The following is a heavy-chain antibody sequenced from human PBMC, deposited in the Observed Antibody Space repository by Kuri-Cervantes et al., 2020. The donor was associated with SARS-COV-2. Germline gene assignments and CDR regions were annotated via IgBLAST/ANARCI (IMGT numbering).Heavy chain of an antibody. CDR3: ARQGGQLVLHWYFDL. D-gene: IGHD6-6*01. CDR2: ISFSGDT. V-gene: IGHV4-30-4*01. Sequence: LRLSCSVSGGSISSGDYYWSWIRQPPGKGLEWIGYISFSGDTYSSPSLKSRLTISVDTSKNQFSLKLSSVTAADTAVYYCARQGGQLVLHWYFDLWGRGTLVTVSS. J-gene: IGHJ2*01. CDR1: GGSISSGDYY.